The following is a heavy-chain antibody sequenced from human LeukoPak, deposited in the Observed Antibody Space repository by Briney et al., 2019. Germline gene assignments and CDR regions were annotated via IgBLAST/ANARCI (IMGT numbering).Heavy chain of an antibody. CDR2: INTYNSNT. CDR1: GYTFTSYD. V-gene: IGHV1-8*01. J-gene: IGHJ5*02. D-gene: IGHD6-6*01. Sequence: ASAKVSCKASGYTFTSYDINWVRQAAGQGLEWRGIINTYNSNTAYENKSQNRVTTTTITSINTAYMELRSLRSEDTAVYYCARGWRSSENCFDPWGQGTLVTVSS. CDR3: ARGWRSSENCFDP.